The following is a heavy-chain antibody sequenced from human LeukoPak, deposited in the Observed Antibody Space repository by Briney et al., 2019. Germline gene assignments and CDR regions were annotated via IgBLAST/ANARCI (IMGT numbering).Heavy chain of an antibody. D-gene: IGHD6-19*01. CDR1: GFTFSSYA. Sequence: GGSLRLSCAASGFTFSSYAMSWVSQGPGKGLERVSGISGSGGSTYYADSVKGRFTIYRHNSKNTLYLQMNSLRAEDTAVYYCARDLSRFVVAGTFDYWGQGTLVTVSS. V-gene: IGHV3-23*01. CDR3: ARDLSRFVVAGTFDY. J-gene: IGHJ4*02. CDR2: ISGSGGST.